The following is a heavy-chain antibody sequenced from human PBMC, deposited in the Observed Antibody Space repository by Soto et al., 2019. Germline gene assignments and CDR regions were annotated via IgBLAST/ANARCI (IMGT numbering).Heavy chain of an antibody. J-gene: IGHJ4*02. CDR2: LNPRNGQT. Sequence: QVQLVQSGAEVKKPGASVKVSCQTSGYNFSAYYFNWVRQAAGQGPEWMGWLNPRNGQTGYVQKFRGRVTMTRDTSIATVYLELSRLTSEDTAIYFCARETDTSMVDYGGQGTLVTVSS. CDR1: GYNFSAYY. V-gene: IGHV1-8*01. CDR3: ARETDTSMVDY. D-gene: IGHD5-18*01.